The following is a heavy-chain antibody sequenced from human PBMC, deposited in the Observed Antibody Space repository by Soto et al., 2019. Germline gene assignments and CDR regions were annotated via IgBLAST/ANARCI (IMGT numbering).Heavy chain of an antibody. J-gene: IGHJ4*02. Sequence: EVQLLESGGGLVQPGGSLRLSCAASGFTFSSYAMNWVRQAPGKGLEWVSVISGSGGSTYYADSVKGRFTISRDNSKNTLDLQMNSLRAEDTAVYYCARRGPGTYFDDLGQGTLVTVSS. CDR3: ARRGPGTYFDD. CDR2: ISGSGGST. CDR1: GFTFSSYA. V-gene: IGHV3-23*01. D-gene: IGHD6-13*01.